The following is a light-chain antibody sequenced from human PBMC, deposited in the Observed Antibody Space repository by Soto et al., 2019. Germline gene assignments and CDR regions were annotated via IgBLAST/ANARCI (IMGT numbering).Light chain of an antibody. V-gene: IGLV2-14*03. CDR1: SSDVGAYNY. CDR3: SSYTNSRTYV. CDR2: DVS. J-gene: IGLJ1*01. Sequence: QSALTQPASVSGSPGQSITISCTGTSSDVGAYNYVSWYQQHPGKAPKLMIYDVSNRPSGVSNRFSGSKSGNTASLTISGLQADDEADYYCSSYTNSRTYVFGSGTKLTLL.